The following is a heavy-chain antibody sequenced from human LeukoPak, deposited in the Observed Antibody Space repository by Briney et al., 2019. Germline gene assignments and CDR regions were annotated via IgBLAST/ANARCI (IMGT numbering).Heavy chain of an antibody. D-gene: IGHD3-10*01. J-gene: IGHJ4*02. CDR2: ISSSSSHI. CDR1: GFTFISYT. Sequence: PGGSLRLSCAASGFTFISYTMNWVRQAPGKGLEWVSSISSSSSHIYYADSVKGRFTISRDNAKNSLYLQMNSLRAEDTAVYYCAKVGVLAGSKYFDYWGQGTLVTVSS. V-gene: IGHV3-21*01. CDR3: AKVGVLAGSKYFDY.